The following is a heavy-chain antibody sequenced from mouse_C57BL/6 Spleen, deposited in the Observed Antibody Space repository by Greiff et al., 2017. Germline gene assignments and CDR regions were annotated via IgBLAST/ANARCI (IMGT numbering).Heavy chain of an antibody. J-gene: IGHJ1*03. D-gene: IGHD4-1*01. V-gene: IGHV1-26*01. Sequence: EVQLQQSGPELVKPGASVKISCKASGYTFTDYYMNWVKQSHGKSLEWIGDINPNNGGTSYNQKFKGKATLTVDKSSSTAYMELRSLTSEDSAVYYCARARLGREHFDVWGTGTTVTVSS. CDR1: GYTFTDYY. CDR2: INPNNGGT. CDR3: ARARLGREHFDV.